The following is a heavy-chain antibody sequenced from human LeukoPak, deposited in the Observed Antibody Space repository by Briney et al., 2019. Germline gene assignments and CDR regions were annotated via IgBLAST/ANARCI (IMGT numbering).Heavy chain of an antibody. CDR3: ARDLAGLGDY. V-gene: IGHV4-39*07. D-gene: IGHD2-15*01. CDR1: GGSISSSSYY. J-gene: IGHJ4*02. CDR2: IYYSGST. Sequence: PSETLSLTCTVSGGSISSSSYYWGWIRQPPGKGLEWIGSIYYSGSTYYNPSLKSRVTISVDTSKNQFSLKLSSVTAADTAVYYCARDLAGLGDYWGQGTLVTVSS.